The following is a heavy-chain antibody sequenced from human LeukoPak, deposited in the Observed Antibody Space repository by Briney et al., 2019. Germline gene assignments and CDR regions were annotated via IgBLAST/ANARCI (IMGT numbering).Heavy chain of an antibody. CDR1: GFTFSSYG. CDR3: AKDQSKYSSGRWEFDY. Sequence: GGSLRLSCAASGFTFSSYGIHWVRQAPGKGLEWVAFIRYDGSNKYYADSVKGRFTISRDNSKNTLYLQMNSLRAEDTAVYYCAKDQSKYSSGRWEFDYWGQGTLVTVSS. V-gene: IGHV3-30*02. CDR2: IRYDGSNK. D-gene: IGHD6-19*01. J-gene: IGHJ4*02.